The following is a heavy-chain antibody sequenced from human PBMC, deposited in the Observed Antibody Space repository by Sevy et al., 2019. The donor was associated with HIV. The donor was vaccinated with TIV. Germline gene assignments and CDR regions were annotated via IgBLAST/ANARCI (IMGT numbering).Heavy chain of an antibody. J-gene: IGHJ4*02. D-gene: IGHD2-8*01. Sequence: GGSLRLSWAASGFTFSKYSMSWVRQPPGEGLEWVSTLSFGCGEIKYADSVKGRFTISRDNSKSSVYLQMNNLRPEDTAVYYCAREGCTKPHDYWGQGTLVTVSS. CDR2: LSFGCGEI. CDR3: AREGCTKPHDY. CDR1: GFTFSKYS. V-gene: IGHV3-23*01.